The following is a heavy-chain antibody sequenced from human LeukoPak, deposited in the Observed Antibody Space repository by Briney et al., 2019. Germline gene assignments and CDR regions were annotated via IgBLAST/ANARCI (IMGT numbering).Heavy chain of an antibody. J-gene: IGHJ1*01. CDR3: ATTGGSYTHRYAEYFQH. D-gene: IGHD1-26*01. V-gene: IGHV1-24*01. Sequence: GASVKVSCKVSGYTLTELSMHWARQAPGKGLEWMGGFDPEDGETIYAQKFQGRVTMTEDTSTDTAYMELSSLRSEDTAVYYCATTGGSYTHRYAEYFQHWGQGTLVTVSS. CDR1: GYTLTELS. CDR2: FDPEDGET.